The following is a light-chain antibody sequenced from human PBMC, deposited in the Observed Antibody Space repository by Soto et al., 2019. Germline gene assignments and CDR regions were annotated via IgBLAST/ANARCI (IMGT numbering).Light chain of an antibody. CDR1: NIGSKS. CDR3: QVWDSSSDHVV. CDR2: YDT. Sequence: YELTQPPSVSVAPGKTARITCGGNNIGSKSVHWYQQKPGQAPVLVIYYDTDRPSGIPERFSGSNSGNTATLTISRVEAGDEADYYCQVWDSSSDHVVFGGGTKLTVL. J-gene: IGLJ2*01. V-gene: IGLV3-21*04.